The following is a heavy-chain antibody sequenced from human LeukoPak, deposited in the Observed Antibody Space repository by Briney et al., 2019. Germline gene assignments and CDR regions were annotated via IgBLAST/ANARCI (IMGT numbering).Heavy chain of an antibody. CDR3: ARSATVTTGLDY. CDR1: GGSFSGYY. V-gene: IGHV4-34*01. D-gene: IGHD4-17*01. J-gene: IGHJ4*02. CDR2: INHSGST. Sequence: SETLSLTCAIYGGSFSGYYWSWIRQPPGKGLEWIGEINHSGSTNYNPSLKSRVTISVDTSKNQFSLKLSSVTAADTAVYYCARSATVTTGLDYWGQGTLVTVSS.